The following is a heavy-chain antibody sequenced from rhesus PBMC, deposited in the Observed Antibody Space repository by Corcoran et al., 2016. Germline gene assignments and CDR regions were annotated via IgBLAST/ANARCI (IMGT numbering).Heavy chain of an antibody. Sequence: QVQLVQSGAEVKKQGASVKASGKASGFTFGSYAISWVRRAPGQGLEWMEVIIPLVGITNYEEKFQGRVTITADTSTSTAYMELSSLRSEDTAVYYCARGGGSGYDYWGQGVLVTVSS. J-gene: IGHJ4*01. CDR2: IIPLVGIT. D-gene: IGHD6-31*01. V-gene: IGHV1-198*02. CDR1: GFTFGSYA. CDR3: ARGGGSGYDY.